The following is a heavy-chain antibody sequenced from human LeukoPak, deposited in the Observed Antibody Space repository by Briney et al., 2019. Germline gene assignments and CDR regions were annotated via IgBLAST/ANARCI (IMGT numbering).Heavy chain of an antibody. CDR2: LHSSGDT. CDR1: GFNVRSNY. CDR3: ARGKVYYYYDY. D-gene: IGHD5/OR15-5a*01. J-gene: IGHJ4*02. Sequence: GGSLRLSCAVSGFNVRSNYMSWVRQAPGKGLEWVSVLHSSGDTYYADSVKGRFTISRDNSENTLYLQMDSLRAEDTAIYYCARGKVYYYYDYWSQGTLVTVSS. V-gene: IGHV3-53*01.